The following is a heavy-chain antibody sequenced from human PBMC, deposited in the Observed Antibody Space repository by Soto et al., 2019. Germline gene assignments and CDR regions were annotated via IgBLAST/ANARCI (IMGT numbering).Heavy chain of an antibody. V-gene: IGHV1-18*01. Sequence: QVQLVQSGAEVKKPGASVKVSCKASGYTFTNYGISWVRQAPGQGLEWMGWISAYNGNINYAQKLQGRVTMTTDTATSTAYQELRSLRSDDTAMYYCTSSYCGGNCNSNLPLVYYYYGMHVWGQGTAVTVSS. CDR2: ISAYNGNI. D-gene: IGHD2-21*02. CDR3: TSSYCGGNCNSNLPLVYYYYGMHV. J-gene: IGHJ6*02. CDR1: GYTFTNYG.